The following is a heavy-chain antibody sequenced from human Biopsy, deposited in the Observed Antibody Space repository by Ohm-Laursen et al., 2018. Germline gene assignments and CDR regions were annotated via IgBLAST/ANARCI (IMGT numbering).Heavy chain of an antibody. Sequence: TLSLTCTVSDASIRNFYWTWIRQPPGQGLEWIGHASYSGYTNYNPSLKSRVTISVDTSKNHFSLNLRSVTAADTAVYSCARLGNFWNAEDGLDLWGLGTMVTVSS. J-gene: IGHJ3*01. D-gene: IGHD3-3*01. V-gene: IGHV4-59*08. CDR3: ARLGNFWNAEDGLDL. CDR1: DASIRNFY. CDR2: ASYSGYT.